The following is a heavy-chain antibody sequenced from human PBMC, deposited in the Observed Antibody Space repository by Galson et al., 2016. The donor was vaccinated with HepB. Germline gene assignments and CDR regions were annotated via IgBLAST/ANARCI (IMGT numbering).Heavy chain of an antibody. CDR1: GFTFSAYA. Sequence: SLRLSCAASGFTFSAYAMHWVRQAPGKGLEWLAVMSYDGNIKQYADPGKGRFTISRHNSKKTMYLQMNSLRGDDTAVYYCARDARPTASWHYFDYWGQGTLVTVSS. CDR3: ARDARPTASWHYFDY. J-gene: IGHJ4*02. V-gene: IGHV3-30-3*01. D-gene: IGHD2-2*01. CDR2: MSYDGNIK.